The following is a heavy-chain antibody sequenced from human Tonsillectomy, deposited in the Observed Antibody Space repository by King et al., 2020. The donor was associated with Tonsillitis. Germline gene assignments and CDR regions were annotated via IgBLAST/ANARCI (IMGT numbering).Heavy chain of an antibody. CDR3: VKTPRSGGTNWFDP. Sequence: VQLVESGGGLVQPGGSLRLSCASSGFTFSSFSMGWVRQAPGKGLEWVSAVYATCDTFHYAAAVKGRFTCSRDNANNTLYLQMNNLRSDDTALYYCVKTPRSGGTNWFDPWGQGALVTVSS. V-gene: IGHV3-23*04. D-gene: IGHD1-26*01. CDR1: GFTFSSFS. J-gene: IGHJ5*02. CDR2: VYATCDTF.